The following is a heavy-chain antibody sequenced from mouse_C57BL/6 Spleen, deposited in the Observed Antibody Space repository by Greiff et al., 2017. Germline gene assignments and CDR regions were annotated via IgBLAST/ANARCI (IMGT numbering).Heavy chain of an antibody. J-gene: IGHJ3*01. Sequence: QVQLQQSGAELVKPGASVKLSCTASGFNIKDYYMHWVKQRTEQGLEWIGNINPSNGGTNYNEKFKSKATLTVDKSSSTAYMQLSSLTSEDSAVYYCASYYSSSPFAYWGQGTLVTVSA. CDR2: INPSNGGT. V-gene: IGHV1-53*01. D-gene: IGHD1-1*01. CDR3: ASYYSSSPFAY. CDR1: GFNIKDYY.